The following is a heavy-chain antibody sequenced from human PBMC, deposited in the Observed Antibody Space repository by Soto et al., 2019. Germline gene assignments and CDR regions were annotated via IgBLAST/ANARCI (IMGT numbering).Heavy chain of an antibody. CDR1: GDSMSSRSYY. CDR3: ARQRTSVVTQAYFDV. D-gene: IGHD2-21*02. Sequence: XETLSLTCTVTGDSMSSRSYYWGWIRQPPGKGLEWIGSIYYSGSTYNNPSLRSRVSMSIDTSKDQFSLKLKSVTAADTALYFCARQRTSVVTQAYFDVWGQGSLVTVSS. CDR2: IYYSGST. V-gene: IGHV4-39*01. J-gene: IGHJ4*02.